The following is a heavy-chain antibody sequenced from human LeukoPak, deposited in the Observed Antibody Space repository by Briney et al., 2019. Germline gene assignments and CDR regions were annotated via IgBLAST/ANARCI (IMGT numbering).Heavy chain of an antibody. CDR2: IYSGGST. CDR1: GFTVSSNY. CDR3: AKDRRAVAAAGTDFWYFDL. V-gene: IGHV3-53*01. D-gene: IGHD6-13*01. J-gene: IGHJ2*01. Sequence: GGSLRLSCAASGFTVSSNYMSWVRQAPGKGLEWVSVIYSGGSTYYADSVKGRFTTSRDNSKNTLYLQMNSLRAEDTAVYYCAKDRRAVAAAGTDFWYFDLWGRGTLVTVSS.